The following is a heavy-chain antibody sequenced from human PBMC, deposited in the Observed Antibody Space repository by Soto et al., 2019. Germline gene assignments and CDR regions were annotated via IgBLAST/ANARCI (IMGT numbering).Heavy chain of an antibody. J-gene: IGHJ5*02. CDR3: ASPLLVPAAAANWFDP. CDR1: GGTFSSYA. V-gene: IGHV1-69*13. Sequence: SVKVSCKASGGTFSSYAISWVRQAPGQGLEWMGGIIPIFGTANYAQKFQGRVTITADESTSTAYMELSSLRSEDTAVYYCASPLLVPAAAANWFDPWGQGTLVTVSS. CDR2: IIPIFGTA. D-gene: IGHD2-2*01.